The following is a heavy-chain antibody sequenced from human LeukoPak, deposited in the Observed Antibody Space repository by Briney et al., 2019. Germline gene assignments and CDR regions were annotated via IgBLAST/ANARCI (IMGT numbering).Heavy chain of an antibody. D-gene: IGHD3-16*02. Sequence: SPETLSLTCAVYGGSFSGYYWSWIRQPPGKGLEWIGEINHSGSTNYNPSLKSRVTISVDTSKNQFSLKLSSVTAADTAVYYCARGYYDYVWGSYRYANWFDPWGQGTLVTVSS. CDR1: GGSFSGYY. J-gene: IGHJ5*02. CDR3: ARGYYDYVWGSYRYANWFDP. CDR2: INHSGST. V-gene: IGHV4-34*01.